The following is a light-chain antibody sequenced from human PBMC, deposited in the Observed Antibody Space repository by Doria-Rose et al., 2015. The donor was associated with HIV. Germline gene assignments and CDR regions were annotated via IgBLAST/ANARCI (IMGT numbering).Light chain of an antibody. V-gene: IGLV1-40*01. Sequence: QSVATQPPSVSGAPRQRVAISCTGSSSNIGAGFDVNWYQQFPGTAPKLLIHGNTNRPSGVPDRFSGSKSGTSASLAISGLRAEDEADYYCQSYDSRLSVYVFGTGTKVTVL. CDR2: GNT. J-gene: IGLJ1*01. CDR3: QSYDSRLSVYV. CDR1: SSNIGAGFD.